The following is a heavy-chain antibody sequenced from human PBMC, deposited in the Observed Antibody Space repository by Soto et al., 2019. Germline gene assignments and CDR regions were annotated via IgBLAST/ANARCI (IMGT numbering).Heavy chain of an antibody. CDR3: SKDPSGYDYYFDY. D-gene: IGHD5-12*01. Sequence: EVQLLESGGGLVQPGGSLRLSCAASGFTFSSYAMSWVRQAPGKGLEWVSAISGSGGSTYYADSVKGRFTISRDNSKNTLYLPVTSRRAEDTAVYYCSKDPSGYDYYFDYWGQGTLVTVSS. CDR1: GFTFSSYA. CDR2: ISGSGGST. V-gene: IGHV3-23*01. J-gene: IGHJ4*02.